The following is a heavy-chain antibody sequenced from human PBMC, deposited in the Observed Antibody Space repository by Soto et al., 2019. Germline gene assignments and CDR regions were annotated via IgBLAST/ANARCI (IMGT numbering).Heavy chain of an antibody. CDR3: ATTKGYIDPFDL. Sequence: EAQLLESGGGLVQPGGSLRLSCAASGFIFSNYGMSWVRQAPGKGLEWVSSISGSGDRTHNADSVRGRFTFSRDDSRNTLNLQMNSLRAEDKAIYFCATTKGYIDPFDLWGQGTLAPVSS. V-gene: IGHV3-23*01. CDR2: ISGSGDRT. D-gene: IGHD5-12*01. CDR1: GFIFSNYG. J-gene: IGHJ4*02.